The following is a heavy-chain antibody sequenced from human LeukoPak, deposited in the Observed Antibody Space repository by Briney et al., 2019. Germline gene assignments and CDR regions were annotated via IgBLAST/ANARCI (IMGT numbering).Heavy chain of an antibody. CDR1: GFTFSSYA. J-gene: IGHJ1*01. CDR2: ISYDGSSK. Sequence: GGSLRLSCAASGFTFSSYAMHWVRQAPGKGLEWVAVISYDGSSKYYADSVKGRFTISRDNSKNTLYLQMNSLRAEDTAVYYCARDPMQWLVRGYFQHWGQGTLVTVSS. D-gene: IGHD6-19*01. V-gene: IGHV3-30-3*01. CDR3: ARDPMQWLVRGYFQH.